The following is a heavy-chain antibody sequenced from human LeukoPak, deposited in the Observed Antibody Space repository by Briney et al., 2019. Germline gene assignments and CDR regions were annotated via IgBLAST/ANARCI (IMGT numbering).Heavy chain of an antibody. D-gene: IGHD3-22*01. CDR2: ISSSGST. CDR3: ARGRGYYYESSGYYLPFDP. Sequence: SQTLPLTCTVSGDSISSGDYYWSWIRQPAGKGLEWIGRISSSGSTNYNPSLKSRVTISVDTFKNQFSLKLSSVTAADTAVYYCARGRGYYYESSGYYLPFDPWGQGTLVTVSS. J-gene: IGHJ5*02. CDR1: GDSISSGDYY. V-gene: IGHV4-61*02.